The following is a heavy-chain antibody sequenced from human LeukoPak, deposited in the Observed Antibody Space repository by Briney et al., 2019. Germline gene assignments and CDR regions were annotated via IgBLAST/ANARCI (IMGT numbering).Heavy chain of an antibody. CDR1: GFTVSSNY. D-gene: IGHD3-3*01. CDR2: IYSGGST. J-gene: IGHJ4*02. V-gene: IGHV3-66*01. CDR3: ARAPRRITTPLGY. Sequence: GGSLRLSCAASGFTVSSNYMSWVRQAPGKGLEWVSVIYSGGSTYYADSVKGRFTISRDNSKNTLYLQMNSLRAEDTAVYYCARAPRRITTPLGYWGQGTLVTVSS.